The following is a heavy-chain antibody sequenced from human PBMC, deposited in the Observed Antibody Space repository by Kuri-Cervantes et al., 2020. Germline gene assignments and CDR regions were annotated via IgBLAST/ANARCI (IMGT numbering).Heavy chain of an antibody. CDR3: ARPPESSIAAAGIWDPNWYFDL. CDR1: GFTFTNFT. CDR2: ISFDGSNK. J-gene: IGHJ2*01. Sequence: GGSLRLSCAASGFTFTNFTVHWVRQAPGKGLEWVAVISFDGSNKYYADSVKGRFTISRDNSKNRLYLQMNSLRAGDTAVYYCARPPESSIAAAGIWDPNWYFDLWGRGTLVTVSS. V-gene: IGHV3-30-3*01. D-gene: IGHD6-13*01.